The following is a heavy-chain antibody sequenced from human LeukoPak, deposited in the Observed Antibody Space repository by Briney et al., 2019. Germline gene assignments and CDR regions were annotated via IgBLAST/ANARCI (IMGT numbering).Heavy chain of an antibody. J-gene: IGHJ3*02. CDR1: GGSISSHY. CDR3: ARAPYGDYDDAFDI. D-gene: IGHD4-17*01. V-gene: IGHV4-59*11. CDR2: IYYSGST. Sequence: SETLSLTCTVSGGSISSHYWSWIRQPPGKGLEWIGYIYYSGSTNYNPSLKSRVTISVDTSKNQFSLKLSSVTAADTAVYYCARAPYGDYDDAFDIWGQGTMVTVSS.